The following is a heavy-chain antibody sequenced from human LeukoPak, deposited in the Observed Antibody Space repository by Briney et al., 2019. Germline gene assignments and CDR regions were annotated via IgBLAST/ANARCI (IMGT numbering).Heavy chain of an antibody. V-gene: IGHV4-4*07. D-gene: IGHD3-22*01. J-gene: IGHJ4*02. Sequence: SETLSLTCTVSGVSISSYYWSWIRQPAGKGLEWIGRIYTSGSTNYNPSLKSRVTMSVDTSKNQFSLKLSTVTAADTAVYYCARGGITYYDSSGLDSWGQGTLVTVPS. CDR1: GVSISSYY. CDR2: IYTSGST. CDR3: ARGGITYYDSSGLDS.